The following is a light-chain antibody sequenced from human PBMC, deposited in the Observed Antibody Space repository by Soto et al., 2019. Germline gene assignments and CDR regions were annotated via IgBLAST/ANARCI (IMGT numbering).Light chain of an antibody. J-gene: IGLJ2*01. CDR1: SSNIGSNY. CDR3: AAWDDSLSGVV. Sequence: QSVLTQPPSASGTPGQRVTISCSGSSSNIGSNYLYWYQQLPGTAPKLLIYRNNQRPSGVPDRFSGSKSGTSASLAISGLRSEDEGDYYCAAWDDSLSGVVFGGGTKLTVL. CDR2: RNN. V-gene: IGLV1-47*01.